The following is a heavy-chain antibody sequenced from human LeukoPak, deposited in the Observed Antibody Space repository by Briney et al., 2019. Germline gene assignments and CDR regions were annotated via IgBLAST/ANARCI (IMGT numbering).Heavy chain of an antibody. CDR2: ISYDGSNK. CDR1: GFTFSSYA. CDR3: ARGDLHYHDSTRRGFYF. J-gene: IGHJ3*01. Sequence: GRSLRLSCAASGFTFSSYAMHWVRQAPGKGLEWGAVISYDGSNKYYADSVKGRFTISRDNSKNPLYLQMNSLRAEDTAVYYCARGDLHYHDSTRRGFYFWGQGTMVTVSS. D-gene: IGHD3-10*01. V-gene: IGHV3-30*04.